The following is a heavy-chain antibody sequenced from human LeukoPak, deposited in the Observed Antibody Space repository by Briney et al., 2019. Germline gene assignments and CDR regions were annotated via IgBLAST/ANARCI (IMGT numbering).Heavy chain of an antibody. J-gene: IGHJ3*02. CDR1: GGSISSGSYY. CDR2: IYTSGST. D-gene: IGHD1-26*01. CDR3: ARDLLVGATDDAFDI. V-gene: IGHV4-61*02. Sequence: PSETLSLTCTVSGGSISSGSYYWSWIRQPAGKGLEWIGRIYTSGSTNYNPSLKSRVTISVDTSKNQFSLKLSSVTAADTAVYYCARDLLVGATDDAFDIWGQGTMVTVSS.